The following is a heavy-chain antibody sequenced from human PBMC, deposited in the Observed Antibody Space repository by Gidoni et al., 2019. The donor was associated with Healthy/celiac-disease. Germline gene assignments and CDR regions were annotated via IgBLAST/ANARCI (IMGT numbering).Heavy chain of an antibody. CDR1: GGSISSSSYY. CDR3: ARRGIAVAVFDP. Sequence: QLQLQESGPGLVKPSETLSLTCTVSGGSISSSSYYWGWIPQPPGKGLEWIGSIYYSGSTYYTPSLKSRVTISVDTSKNQFSLKLSSVTAADTAVYYCARRGIAVAVFDPWGQGTLVTVSS. J-gene: IGHJ5*02. V-gene: IGHV4-39*01. D-gene: IGHD6-19*01. CDR2: IYYSGST.